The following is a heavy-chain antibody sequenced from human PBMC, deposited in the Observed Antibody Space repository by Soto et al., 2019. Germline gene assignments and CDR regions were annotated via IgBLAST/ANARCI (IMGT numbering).Heavy chain of an antibody. V-gene: IGHV5-51*01. D-gene: IGHD3-22*01. Sequence: GESLQISYKGCGYRVTSYWSGWVRQKTGKGLEWMGIIYPGDSDTRYSPSFQGQVTISADKSISSAYLQWSSLKASDTAMYYCARRGYYDSSGTPLVDYWGQGTLVTVSS. CDR3: ARRGYYDSSGTPLVDY. J-gene: IGHJ4*02. CDR1: GYRVTSYW. CDR2: IYPGDSDT.